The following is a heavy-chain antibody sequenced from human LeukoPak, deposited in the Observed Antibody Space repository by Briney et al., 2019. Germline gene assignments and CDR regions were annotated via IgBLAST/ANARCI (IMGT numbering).Heavy chain of an antibody. V-gene: IGHV3-30*18. Sequence: PGGSLRLSCAASGFTFSSYAMHWVRQAPGKGLEWVAVISYDGSNKYYADSVKGRFTISRDNSKNTLYLQMNSLRAEDTAVYYCAKCPFSGSYYIFNYYGMDVWGQGTTVTVSS. CDR2: ISYDGSNK. CDR1: GFTFSSYA. D-gene: IGHD1-26*01. CDR3: AKCPFSGSYYIFNYYGMDV. J-gene: IGHJ6*02.